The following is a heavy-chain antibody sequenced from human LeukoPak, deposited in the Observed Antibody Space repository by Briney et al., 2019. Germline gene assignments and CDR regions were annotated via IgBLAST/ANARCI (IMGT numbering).Heavy chain of an antibody. CDR3: ARAKAAAGIDYFDY. CDR2: IYYSGST. J-gene: IGHJ4*02. V-gene: IGHV4-39*07. CDR1: GGSISSSNYY. D-gene: IGHD6-13*01. Sequence: PSETLSLTCTVSGGSISSSNYYWGWIRQPPGKGLEWIGSIYYSGSTYYNPSLKSRVTISVDTSKNQFSLKLSSVTAADTAVYHCARAKAAAGIDYFDYWGQGTLVTVSS.